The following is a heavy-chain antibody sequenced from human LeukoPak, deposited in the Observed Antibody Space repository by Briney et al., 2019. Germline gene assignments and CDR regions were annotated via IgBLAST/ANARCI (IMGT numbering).Heavy chain of an antibody. D-gene: IGHD1-7*01. CDR2: IYPGDSDT. Sequence: GESLKISCKGSGYSFTSYWIGWVRQMPGTGLEWMGIIYPGDSDTRYSPSFQGQVTISADKSISTAYLQWSSLKASDTAMYYCARRGSITGTPRGYYYYYMDVWGKGTTVTVSS. V-gene: IGHV5-51*01. CDR3: ARRGSITGTPRGYYYYYMDV. CDR1: GYSFTSYW. J-gene: IGHJ6*03.